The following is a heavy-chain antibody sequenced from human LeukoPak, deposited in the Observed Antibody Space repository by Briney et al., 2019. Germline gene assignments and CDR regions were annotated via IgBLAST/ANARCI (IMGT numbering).Heavy chain of an antibody. J-gene: IGHJ4*02. CDR1: GLTLSGYS. D-gene: IGHD3-22*01. CDR3: ARDLFSSYYDTSGYSAFDY. CDR2: ISSSSSYI. V-gene: IGHV3-21*01. Sequence: GGSLRLSCAASGLTLSGYSMNWVRQAPAKGLEWVSSISSSSSYIYYADSVKGRFTISRDNARNSLYLQMNSLRAEDTAVYYCARDLFSSYYDTSGYSAFDYWGQGTLVTVSS.